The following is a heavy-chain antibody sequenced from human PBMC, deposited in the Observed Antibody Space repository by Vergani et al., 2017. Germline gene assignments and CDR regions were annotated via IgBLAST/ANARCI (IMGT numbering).Heavy chain of an antibody. CDR3: ARDGVENAIDY. V-gene: IGHV4-59*11. CDR2: IYYSGST. D-gene: IGHD2-21*01. CDR1: GGSISSHY. Sequence: QVQLPESGPGLVKPSETLSLTCTVSGGSISSHYWSWIRQPPGKGLEWIGYIYYSGSTNYNPSLKSRVTISVDTSKNQFSLKLSSVTAADTAVYYCARDGVENAIDYWGQGTLVTVSS. J-gene: IGHJ4*02.